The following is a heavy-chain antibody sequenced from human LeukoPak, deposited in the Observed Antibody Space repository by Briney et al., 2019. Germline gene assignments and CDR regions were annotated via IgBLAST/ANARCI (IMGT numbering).Heavy chain of an antibody. CDR1: GFTLSSYW. Sequence: PGGSLRLSCAASGFTLSSYWMHWVRQAPGKGLEWVSYISSSGSTIYYADSVKGRFTISRDNAKKSLYVQMDSLRAEDTAVYYCARGGSSQNLDYWGQGTLVTVSS. D-gene: IGHD1-1*01. CDR3: ARGGSSQNLDY. CDR2: ISSSGSTI. J-gene: IGHJ4*02. V-gene: IGHV3-48*03.